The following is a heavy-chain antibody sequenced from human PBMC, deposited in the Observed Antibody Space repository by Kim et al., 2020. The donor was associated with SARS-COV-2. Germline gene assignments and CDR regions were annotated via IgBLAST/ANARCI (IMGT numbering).Heavy chain of an antibody. V-gene: IGHV1-24*01. CDR2: T. D-gene: IGHD5-12*01. J-gene: IGHJ4*02. CDR3: ATALLDSGYDY. Sequence: TSYAQKFQGRVTMTEDTSTDTAYMELSSLRSEDTAVYYCATALLDSGYDYWGQGTLVTVSS.